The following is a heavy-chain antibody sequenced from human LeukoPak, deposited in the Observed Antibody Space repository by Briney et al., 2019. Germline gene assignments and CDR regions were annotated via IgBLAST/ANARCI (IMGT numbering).Heavy chain of an antibody. V-gene: IGHV3-48*04. CDR2: ISSSGSTI. Sequence: GGSLRLSCAASGFTFSSYSMNWVRQAPGKGLEWVSYISSSGSTIYYADSVKGRFTISRDNAKNSLYLQMNSLRAEDTAVYYCARDYSSGFDYWGQGTLVTVPS. D-gene: IGHD6-19*01. CDR3: ARDYSSGFDY. CDR1: GFTFSSYS. J-gene: IGHJ4*02.